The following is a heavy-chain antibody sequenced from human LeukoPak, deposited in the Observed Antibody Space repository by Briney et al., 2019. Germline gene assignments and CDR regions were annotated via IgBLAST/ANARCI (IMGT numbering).Heavy chain of an antibody. CDR2: LYSDGTN. CDR3: ARRENNGYYLS. V-gene: IGHV3-53*01. J-gene: IGHJ5*02. CDR1: GFTVSTNY. D-gene: IGHD3-22*01. Sequence: GGSLRLSCAASGFTVSTNYMIWVPQAPGKGLDWVSVLYSDGTNYYADSVKGRFIISRDNSRNTLPLQMHSLRAEDTAVYYCARRENNGYYLSWGQGTLVTVSS.